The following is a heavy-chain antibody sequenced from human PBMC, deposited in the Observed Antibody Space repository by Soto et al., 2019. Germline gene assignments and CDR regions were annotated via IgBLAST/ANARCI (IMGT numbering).Heavy chain of an antibody. CDR3: ARVTLGNTYGPLDY. V-gene: IGHV3-64*02. Sequence: HPGGSLRLSCAASGFTFSSYAMHWVRQAPGKGLEYVSGISSNGGDTYYADSVKGRFTISRDNSKNTLYLQMGSLRAEDMAVYYCARVTLGNTYGPLDYWGQGTLVTVSS. CDR2: ISSNGGDT. D-gene: IGHD5-18*01. J-gene: IGHJ4*02. CDR1: GFTFSSYA.